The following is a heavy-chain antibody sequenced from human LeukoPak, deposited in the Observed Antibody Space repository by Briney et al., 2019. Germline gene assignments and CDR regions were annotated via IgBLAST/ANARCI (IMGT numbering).Heavy chain of an antibody. J-gene: IGHJ5*02. CDR3: ARDLDYYDSSGSGWFDP. D-gene: IGHD3-22*01. Sequence: GASVKVSCKASGYSFSRYGISWVRQAPGQGLEWMGWISTYNGNTNYAQKFQGSVTMTTDTSTNTAYMELRSLRSDDTAVYYCARDLDYYDSSGSGWFDPWGQGTLVTVSS. CDR2: ISTYNGNT. CDR1: GYSFSRYG. V-gene: IGHV1-18*01.